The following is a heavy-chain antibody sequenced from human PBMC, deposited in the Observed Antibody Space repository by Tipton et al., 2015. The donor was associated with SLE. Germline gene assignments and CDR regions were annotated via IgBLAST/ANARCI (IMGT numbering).Heavy chain of an antibody. CDR1: GGSLSGYY. Sequence: TLSLTCAVYGGSLSGYYWSWIRQPPGKGLEWSGEINHSGSTNYNPSLKSRVTISVDTSKNQFSLKLSSVTAADTAVYYCARGIVVTPGYYYCGTDVWCQGTTVTVSS. CDR2: INHSGST. J-gene: IGHJ6*02. D-gene: IGHD4-23*01. CDR3: ARGIVVTPGYYYCGTDV. V-gene: IGHV4-34*01.